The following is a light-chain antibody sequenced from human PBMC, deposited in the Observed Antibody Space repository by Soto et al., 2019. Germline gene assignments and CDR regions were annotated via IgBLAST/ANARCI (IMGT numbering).Light chain of an antibody. CDR3: LLSYTDEKV. CDR2: DTS. Sequence: QAVVTQEPSLTVSPGGTVTLTCGSSTGAVTSGHYPYWFQQKPGQAPRTLIYDTSNKHSWTPARFSGSLLGGKAALTLSGAQPEDEAEYYCLLSYTDEKVFGTGTKVTVL. V-gene: IGLV7-46*01. CDR1: TGAVTSGHY. J-gene: IGLJ1*01.